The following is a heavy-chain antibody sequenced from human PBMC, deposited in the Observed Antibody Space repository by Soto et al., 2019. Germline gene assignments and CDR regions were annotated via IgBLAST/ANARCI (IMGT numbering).Heavy chain of an antibody. CDR2: ISSSSSTI. D-gene: IGHD3-3*01. CDR1: LFTFSSYA. J-gene: IGHJ5*02. V-gene: IGHV3-48*02. Sequence: PVGPLRLSCTASLFTFSSYAMHWVRQSPFKLLEWVSYISSSSSTIYYADSVKGRFTISRDNAKNSLYLQMNSLRDEDTAVYYCARESRFLEWLSLNWFEPWGQGTLVTVSS. CDR3: ARESRFLEWLSLNWFEP.